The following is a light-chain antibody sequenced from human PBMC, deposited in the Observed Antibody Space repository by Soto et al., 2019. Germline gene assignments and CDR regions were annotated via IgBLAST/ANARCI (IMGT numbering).Light chain of an antibody. J-gene: IGKJ1*01. CDR2: GVS. Sequence: EIVLTQSPGTLSLSPGETATLSCRASQSLTSSYLAWYQQRPGQAPSLLIYGVSTRATGIPARFSGSGSGTEFTLTISSLQSEDFAVYYCQQYNNWPQTFGQGTKVDIK. CDR1: QSLTSSY. CDR3: QQYNNWPQT. V-gene: IGKV3-15*01.